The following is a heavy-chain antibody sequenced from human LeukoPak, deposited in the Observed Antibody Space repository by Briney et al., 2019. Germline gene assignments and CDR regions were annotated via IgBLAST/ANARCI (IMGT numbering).Heavy chain of an antibody. CDR3: ARINGSGDY. CDR1: GGSISSSSYY. Sequence: SETLSLTCTVSGGSISSSSYYWGWIRQPPGKGLEWIGSIYYSGSTYYNPSLKSRVTISVDTSKNQFSLKLSSVTAADTAVYCCARINGSGDYWGQGTLVTVSS. CDR2: IYYSGST. V-gene: IGHV4-39*07. J-gene: IGHJ4*02. D-gene: IGHD3-10*01.